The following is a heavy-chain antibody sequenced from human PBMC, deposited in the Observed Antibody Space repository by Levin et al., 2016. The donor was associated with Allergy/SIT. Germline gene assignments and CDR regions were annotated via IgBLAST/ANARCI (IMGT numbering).Heavy chain of an antibody. CDR3: AVGDVDIVATPNWFDP. CDR1: GGTFSSYA. J-gene: IGHJ5*02. Sequence: SVKVSCKASGGTFSSYAISWVRQAPGQGLEWMGGIIPIFGTANYAQKFQGRVTITADESTSTAYMELSSLRSEDTAVYYCAVGDVDIVATPNWFDPWGQGTLVTVSS. D-gene: IGHD5-12*01. V-gene: IGHV1-69*13. CDR2: IIPIFGTA.